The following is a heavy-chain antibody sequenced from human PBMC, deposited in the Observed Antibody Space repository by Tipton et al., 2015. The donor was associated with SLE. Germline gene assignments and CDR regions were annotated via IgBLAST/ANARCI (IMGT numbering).Heavy chain of an antibody. CDR2: IYYSGST. CDR3: ARSLSRKWTLDR. J-gene: IGHJ5*02. D-gene: IGHD1-26*01. V-gene: IGHV4-30-2*01. Sequence: TLSLTCAVSGGPISSGGYSWSWIRQPPGKGLEWIGYIYYSGSTYYNPSLKSRVTISVDTSKNQFSLKLSSVTAADTAVYYCARSLSRKWTLDRWGQGTLVTVSS. CDR1: GGPISSGGYS.